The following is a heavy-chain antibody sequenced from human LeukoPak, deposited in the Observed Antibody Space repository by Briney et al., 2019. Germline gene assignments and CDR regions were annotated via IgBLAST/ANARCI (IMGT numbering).Heavy chain of an antibody. CDR1: GGPINNYF. Sequence: SKTLSLTCTVSGGPINNYFWSWIRQPAAKGLEWMGRIYSSGSTSYNPSLKNRLTISLDKTKNQVSLKLTSVTAADTAMYVCAREQTTGFDQWGQGTLVTVSS. CDR3: AREQTTGFDQ. D-gene: IGHD4-17*01. J-gene: IGHJ4*02. CDR2: IYSSGST. V-gene: IGHV4-4*07.